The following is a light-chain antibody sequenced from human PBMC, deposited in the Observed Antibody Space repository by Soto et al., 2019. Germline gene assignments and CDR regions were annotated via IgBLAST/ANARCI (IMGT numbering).Light chain of an antibody. CDR1: TSDVGRYNF. CDR3: SSYTTTSTVI. V-gene: IGLV2-14*03. Sequence: QSALSQPASVAGSPGQSITLSCTGTTSDVGRYNFVSWYQQHPDKAPKLIVYDVRDRPPGASGRFSGSKSGNTASLTISALQAEDEADYYCSSYTTTSTVIFGGGTKLTVL. J-gene: IGLJ2*01. CDR2: DVR.